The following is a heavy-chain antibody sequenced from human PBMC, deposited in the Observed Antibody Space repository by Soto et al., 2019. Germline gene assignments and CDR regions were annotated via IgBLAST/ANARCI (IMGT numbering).Heavy chain of an antibody. CDR2: IFYSGST. CDR3: ARGLTECSSSFEDDGFDI. V-gene: IGHV4-59*01. J-gene: IGHJ3*02. CDR1: GGSINTYY. D-gene: IGHD6-6*01. Sequence: SETLSLTCTVSGGSINTYYWSWIRQPPGKGLEWIGYIFYSGSTNYNPSLQSRVTISKDTSKNQFSLKLTSVTAADTAVYYCARGLTECSSSFEDDGFDIWGQGTMVTVSS.